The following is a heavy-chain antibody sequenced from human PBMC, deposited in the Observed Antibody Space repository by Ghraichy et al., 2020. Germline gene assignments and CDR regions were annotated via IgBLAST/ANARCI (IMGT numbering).Heavy chain of an antibody. CDR1: GYSISSGYY. CDR3: ARDRSRYTGSYYYYYGIDV. Sequence: SQTLSLTCTVSGYSISSGYYWGWIRQSPGKGLEWIGSIHYSGSTYNNPSLKIRVIISVDTYKNQFFLKVSSVTAADTAVYHCARDRSRYTGSYYYYYGIDVWGQGTTVTVSS. J-gene: IGHJ6*02. CDR2: IHYSGST. D-gene: IGHD1-26*01. V-gene: IGHV4-38-2*02.